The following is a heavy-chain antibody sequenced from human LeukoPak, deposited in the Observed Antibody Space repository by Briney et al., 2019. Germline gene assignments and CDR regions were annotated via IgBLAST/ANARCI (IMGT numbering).Heavy chain of an antibody. CDR1: RHTDRSIY. J-gene: IGHJ6*02. V-gene: IGHV3-53*01. D-gene: IGHD5-18*01. CDR3: ARSNPEYSYGQAYYGMDV. Sequence: GVSLGLLRGASRHTDRSIYMSCARQAPGRALESVTVIYSSGCTYHADCVTGRFTISRDNSKNTLYLQMKSLRAEDTAVYYWARSNPEYSYGQAYYGMDVWGQGTTVTVSS. CDR2: IYSSGCT.